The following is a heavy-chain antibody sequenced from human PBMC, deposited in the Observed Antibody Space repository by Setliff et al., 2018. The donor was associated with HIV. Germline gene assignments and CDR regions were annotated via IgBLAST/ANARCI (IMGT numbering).Heavy chain of an antibody. Sequence: SETLSLTCSVSGDSIGTYYWNWIRQTPGKRLEWIGFFYYGGSTDYNPALKNRVAISVDTSRNQFSLKLRSVTAADTAVFYCARMPVSAAVYFDSWGQGTLVTVS. V-gene: IGHV4-59*08. D-gene: IGHD6-25*01. J-gene: IGHJ4*02. CDR2: FYYGGST. CDR3: ARMPVSAAVYFDS. CDR1: GDSIGTYY.